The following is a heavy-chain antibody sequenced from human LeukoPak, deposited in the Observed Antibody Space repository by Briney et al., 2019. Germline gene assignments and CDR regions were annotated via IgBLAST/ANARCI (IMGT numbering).Heavy chain of an antibody. J-gene: IGHJ4*02. CDR1: GYTFTSYG. V-gene: IGHV1-18*01. CDR3: ARDGRGRSSTSTFDY. D-gene: IGHD2-2*01. Sequence: ASVKVSCKASGYTFTSYGISWVRQAPGQGLEWMGWISAYNGNTNYAQKLQGRVTMTTDTSTSTAYMELRSLRSDDTAVYYCARDGRGRSSTSTFDYWGQGTLVTVSS. CDR2: ISAYNGNT.